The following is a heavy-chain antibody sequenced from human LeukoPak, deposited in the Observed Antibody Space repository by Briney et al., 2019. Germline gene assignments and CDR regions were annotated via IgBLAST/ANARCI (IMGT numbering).Heavy chain of an antibody. D-gene: IGHD6-13*01. CDR1: GGSVSSGSYY. CDR3: ARNLGGSSWVFDY. V-gene: IGHV4-61*01. J-gene: IGHJ4*02. CDR2: IYYSGST. Sequence: SETLSLTCTVSGGSVSSGSYYWSWIRQPPGKGLEWIGYIYYSGSTKYNPSLKSRATISVDTSKNQFSLKLSSVTAADTAVYYCARNLGGSSWVFDYWGQGTLVTVSS.